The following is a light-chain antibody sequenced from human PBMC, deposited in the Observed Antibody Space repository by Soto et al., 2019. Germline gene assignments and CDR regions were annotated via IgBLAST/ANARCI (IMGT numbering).Light chain of an antibody. CDR2: DAS. J-gene: IGKJ1*01. Sequence: DIQMTQSPSTLSASVGDRVTITCRASQNISTWLAWFQQKPGKAPNLLIYDASALPRGVPSRFSGSGSGTKFTLTIASLQPDDFATYYCQQYETFSGTFGPGTKVDIK. V-gene: IGKV1-5*01. CDR3: QQYETFSGT. CDR1: QNISTW.